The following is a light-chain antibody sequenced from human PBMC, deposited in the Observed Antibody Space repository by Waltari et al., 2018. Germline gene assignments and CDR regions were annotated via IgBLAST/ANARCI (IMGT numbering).Light chain of an antibody. CDR2: GTS. Sequence: EVVLTQSPATLSLSPGERAILSCRASQSISSYLEWYQQKPGQAPRLLIYGTSNRATGIPARFSGSGSGTEFTLTISSLQPDDFATYYCQQYDNYPYTFGQGTKLEIK. CDR1: QSISSY. CDR3: QQYDNYPYT. V-gene: IGKV3-11*01. J-gene: IGKJ2*01.